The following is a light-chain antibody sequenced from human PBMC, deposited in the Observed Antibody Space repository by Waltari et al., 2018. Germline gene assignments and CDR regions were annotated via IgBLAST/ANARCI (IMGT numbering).Light chain of an antibody. CDR1: QGISSY. Sequence: DIQLTQSPSFLSASVGARVTITCRASQGISSYLAWYQQKPGKAPKLLIYAASTLQSGVPSRFSGSGSGTEFTLTISSLQPEDSATYYCQQLNSYPITFGQGTRVQSK. V-gene: IGKV1-9*01. CDR3: QQLNSYPIT. J-gene: IGKJ5*01. CDR2: AAS.